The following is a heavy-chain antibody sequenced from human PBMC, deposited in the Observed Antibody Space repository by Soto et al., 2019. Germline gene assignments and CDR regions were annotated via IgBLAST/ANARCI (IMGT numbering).Heavy chain of an antibody. V-gene: IGHV3-23*01. Sequence: EVQLLESGGGLVQPGGSLRLSCAASGFTFSSYAMSWVRQAPGKGLELVSAISGSGGSTYYADSVKGRFTISRDNSKNTRYLEVNSLSAEDTVVYYCAKDRYCSGGSCTPNWFDPWGQGTLVTVSS. J-gene: IGHJ5*02. CDR2: ISGSGGST. CDR1: GFTFSSYA. D-gene: IGHD2-15*01. CDR3: AKDRYCSGGSCTPNWFDP.